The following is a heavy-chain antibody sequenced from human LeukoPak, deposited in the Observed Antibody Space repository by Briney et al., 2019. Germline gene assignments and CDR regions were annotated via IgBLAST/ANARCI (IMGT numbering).Heavy chain of an antibody. CDR3: AKRSSLKPYRSGWPSYPQPGYYGMDV. CDR1: GRAYSAHY. D-gene: IGHD6-19*01. V-gene: IGHV4-34*01. Sequence: SETLSLTCAVYGRAYSAHYWSWIRQPPGQGLEWIGEINHSGSTIYNPSLKSRVTISVDTSKNQFSLKLSSVTAADTAVYYCAKRSSLKPYRSGWPSYPQPGYYGMDVWGQGTTVTVSS. CDR2: INHSGST. J-gene: IGHJ6*02.